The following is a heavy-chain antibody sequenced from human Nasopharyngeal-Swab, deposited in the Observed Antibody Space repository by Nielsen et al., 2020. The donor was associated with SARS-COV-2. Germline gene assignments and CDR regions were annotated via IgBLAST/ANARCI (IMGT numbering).Heavy chain of an antibody. CDR2: ISSSSSYI. D-gene: IGHD6-13*01. CDR1: GFTFSSYS. V-gene: IGHV3-21*01. CDR3: ARDPGIAAAGTFDY. J-gene: IGHJ4*02. Sequence: GGSLRLSCAASGFTFSSYSMNWARQAPGKGLEWVSSISSSSSYIYYADSVKGRFTISRDNAKNSLYLQMNSLRAEDTAAYYCARDPGIAAAGTFDYWGQGTLVTVSS.